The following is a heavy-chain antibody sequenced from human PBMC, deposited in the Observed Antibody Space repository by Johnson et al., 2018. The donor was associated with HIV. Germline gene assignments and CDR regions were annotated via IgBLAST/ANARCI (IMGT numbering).Heavy chain of an antibody. CDR3: ARDRGYCTNGVCYDDAFDI. Sequence: QVLLVESGGGLVKPGGSLRLSCATSGFTFSDYNMNWIRQAPGKGLEWISYISRSGTTIYYADSVKGRFTISRDNAKNSLYLQMNSLRGEDTAVYYCARDRGYCTNGVCYDDAFDIWGQGTMVTVSA. D-gene: IGHD2-8*01. V-gene: IGHV3-11*04. CDR1: GFTFSDYN. CDR2: ISRSGTTI. J-gene: IGHJ3*02.